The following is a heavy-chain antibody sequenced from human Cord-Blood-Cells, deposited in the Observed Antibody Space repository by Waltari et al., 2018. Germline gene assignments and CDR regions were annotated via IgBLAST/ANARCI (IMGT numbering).Heavy chain of an antibody. CDR2: INHSGST. CDR3: ARGPRDIVVVAAYFDY. J-gene: IGHJ4*02. Sequence: QVQLQQWGAGLLKHSETLSLTCAVYGGSFSGSYWSWIRQPPGKGLEWIGEINHSGSTNYNPSLKSRVTISVDTSKNQFSLKLSSVTAADTAVYYCARGPRDIVVVAAYFDYWGQGTLVTVSS. CDR1: GGSFSGSY. V-gene: IGHV4-34*01. D-gene: IGHD2-15*01.